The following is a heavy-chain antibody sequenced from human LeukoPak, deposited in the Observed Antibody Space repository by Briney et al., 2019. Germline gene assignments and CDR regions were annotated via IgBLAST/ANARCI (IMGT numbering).Heavy chain of an antibody. D-gene: IGHD3-10*01. V-gene: IGHV3-23*01. CDR3: AKDQIGVLPDAFDI. J-gene: IGHJ3*02. Sequence: GGSLRLSCAASGFTFSNYAMTWVRQAPGKGLEWVSSIRGNGGGTFYADSVKGRLTISRDNSENTLFLQMNSLRADDAAIYYCAKDQIGVLPDAFDIWGQGTMVSVSS. CDR2: IRGNGGGT. CDR1: GFTFSNYA.